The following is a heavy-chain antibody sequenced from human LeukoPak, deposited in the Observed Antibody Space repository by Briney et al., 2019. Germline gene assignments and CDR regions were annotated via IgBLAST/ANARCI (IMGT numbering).Heavy chain of an antibody. D-gene: IGHD1-26*01. V-gene: IGHV3-13*01. CDR1: GFTFSSYD. CDR2: TGNVGDT. CDR3: ARDVKAGVGAFLYFDF. J-gene: IGHJ4*02. Sequence: GRSLRLSCAASGFTFSSYDMHWVRQATGKGLEWVSGTGNVGDTYYSGSVKGRSTISRDNSKNTLQLQMSSLRVEDTAVYYCARDVKAGVGAFLYFDFWGQGTLVTVSS.